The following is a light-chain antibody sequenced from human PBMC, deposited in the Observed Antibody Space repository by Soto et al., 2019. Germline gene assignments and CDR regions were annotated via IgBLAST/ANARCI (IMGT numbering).Light chain of an antibody. V-gene: IGKV3-20*01. Sequence: EIVLTQSPGTLSLSPGESATLSCRASQSVSSSYLVWHQQKPGQAPRLLIYAASRRATGIPDRFSGSGSGTDFTLTISSLQPEEVATYYCQKYNSAPYTVGQGTKVDI. CDR2: AAS. CDR1: QSVSSSY. CDR3: QKYNSAPYT. J-gene: IGKJ2*01.